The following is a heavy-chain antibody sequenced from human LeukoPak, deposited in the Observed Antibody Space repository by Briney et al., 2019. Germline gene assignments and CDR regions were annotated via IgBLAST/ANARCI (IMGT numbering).Heavy chain of an antibody. CDR3: ARVRVGKSKWYMDV. CDR1: GGSVSSGRYY. CDR2: IYYSGST. Sequence: SETLSLTCTVSGGSVSSGRYYWSWIRQPPGKGLEWIGYIYYSGSTNYNTSLKSRVTISVDTSKNQFSLKLSSVTAADTAVYYCARVRVGKSKWYMDVWGKGTTVTVSS. D-gene: IGHD1-26*01. J-gene: IGHJ6*03. V-gene: IGHV4-61*01.